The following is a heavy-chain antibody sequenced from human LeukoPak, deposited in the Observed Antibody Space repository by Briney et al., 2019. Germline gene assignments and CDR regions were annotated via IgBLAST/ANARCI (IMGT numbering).Heavy chain of an antibody. J-gene: IGHJ6*03. CDR1: GGSISSYY. CDR3: ARVIAAAGTKGLYYYYYYNMDV. D-gene: IGHD6-13*01. CDR2: IYYSGST. Sequence: SETLSLTCTVSGGSISSYYWSWIRQPPGKGLEWIGYIYYSGSTNYNPSLKSRVTISVDTSKNQFSLKLSSVTAADTAVYYCARVIAAAGTKGLYYYYYYNMDVWGKGTTVTVSS. V-gene: IGHV4-59*01.